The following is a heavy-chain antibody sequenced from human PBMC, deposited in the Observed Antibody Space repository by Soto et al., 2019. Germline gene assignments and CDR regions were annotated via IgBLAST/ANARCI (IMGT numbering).Heavy chain of an antibody. J-gene: IGHJ4*02. CDR3: ARSSGYVPGGY. D-gene: IGHD5-12*01. CDR2: IHHSGST. Sequence: SETLSLSCAVSGYPISSGYYWGWIRQPPGKGLEWIGIIHHSGSTYYNPSLRSRITISVDTSKNQFSLKMPSVTAADTAVYYCARSSGYVPGGYWGQGILVTVSS. V-gene: IGHV4-38-2*01. CDR1: GYPISSGYY.